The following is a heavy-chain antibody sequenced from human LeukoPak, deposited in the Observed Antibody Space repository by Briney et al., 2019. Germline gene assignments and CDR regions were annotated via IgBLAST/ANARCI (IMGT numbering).Heavy chain of an antibody. CDR1: DFTFSSYT. D-gene: IGHD5-12*01. CDR2: ISSSSSKI. V-gene: IGHV3-21*05. CDR3: ARRGSGYTEPIDY. Sequence: GGSLRLSCTASDFTFSSYTMNWVRRAPGKGLEWVSYISSSSSKIYYADSVKGRFTISRDNAKNSLYLQMNSLRAEDTAVYYCARRGSGYTEPIDYWGQGTLVTVSS. J-gene: IGHJ4*02.